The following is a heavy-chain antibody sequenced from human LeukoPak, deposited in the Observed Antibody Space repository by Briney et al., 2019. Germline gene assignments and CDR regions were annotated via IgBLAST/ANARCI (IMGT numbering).Heavy chain of an antibody. V-gene: IGHV1-18*01. CDR3: ARNIGQWGYYDSRGHFRDF. D-gene: IGHD3-22*01. CDR2: ISSYNGNT. Sequence: ASVKVSCKASGYLFHNYGFSWVRQAPGQGLEWMGWISSYNGNTKYAQELQGRVTMSTDTSTNTAYMELRSLRSDDTAVYFCARNIGQWGYYDSRGHFRDFWGQGTLVTVSS. CDR1: GYLFHNYG. J-gene: IGHJ4*02.